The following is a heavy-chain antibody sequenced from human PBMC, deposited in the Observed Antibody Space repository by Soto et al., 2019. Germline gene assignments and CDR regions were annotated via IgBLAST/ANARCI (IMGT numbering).Heavy chain of an antibody. V-gene: IGHV4-34*01. Sequence: PSETLSLTCAVYGGSFSGYYWTWIRQPPGTGLEWIGEINHSGSTNYNPSLKSRVTISVDTSKNQFSLKLSSVSVADTAVYYCARGPSGDKVDYWGQGTLVTVSS. D-gene: IGHD7-27*01. J-gene: IGHJ4*02. CDR2: INHSGST. CDR3: ARGPSGDKVDY. CDR1: GGSFSGYY.